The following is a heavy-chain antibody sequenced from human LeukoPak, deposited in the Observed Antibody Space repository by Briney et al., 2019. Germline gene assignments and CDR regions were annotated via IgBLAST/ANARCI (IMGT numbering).Heavy chain of an antibody. J-gene: IGHJ4*02. D-gene: IGHD2-21*02. CDR3: ARGSYCGGDCSFDY. V-gene: IGHV1-2*06. CDR1: GYTFIGYY. CDR2: INPNSGGT. Sequence: AASVKVSCKAFGYTFIGYYVHWVRQAPGQGLEWMGRINPNSGGTNYAQKFQGRVTMTRDTSITTAYMELSSLRSDDTAVYYCARGSYCGGDCSFDYWGQGILVTVSS.